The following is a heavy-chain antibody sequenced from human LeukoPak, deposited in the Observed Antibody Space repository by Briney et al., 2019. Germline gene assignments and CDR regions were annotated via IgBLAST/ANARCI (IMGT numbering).Heavy chain of an antibody. CDR3: ARDRVEMATIRSDAFDI. J-gene: IGHJ3*02. CDR2: IWYDGSNS. D-gene: IGHD5-24*01. Sequence: GGSLRLSCAASGFSFSTYGMHWVRQAPGKGLEWVAVIWYDGSNSYYGDSVRGRFTISRDNSKNTLYLQMNSLRAEDTAVYHCARDRVEMATIRSDAFDIWGQGTMVTVSS. V-gene: IGHV3-33*08. CDR1: GFSFSTYG.